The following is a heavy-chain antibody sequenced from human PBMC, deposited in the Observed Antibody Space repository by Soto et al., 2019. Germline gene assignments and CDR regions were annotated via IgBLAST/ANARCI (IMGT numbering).Heavy chain of an antibody. CDR3: AKDIGPDSSGWYYFDN. D-gene: IGHD6-19*01. J-gene: IGHJ4*02. Sequence: LRLSCAASGFTFDDYAIHWVRQAPGKGLEWVSGISWNSGRIGYADSVKGRFTISRDNARNSLYLQMNSLRAEDTALYYCAKDIGPDSSGWYYFDNWGQGTLVTVSS. V-gene: IGHV3-9*01. CDR1: GFTFDDYA. CDR2: ISWNSGRI.